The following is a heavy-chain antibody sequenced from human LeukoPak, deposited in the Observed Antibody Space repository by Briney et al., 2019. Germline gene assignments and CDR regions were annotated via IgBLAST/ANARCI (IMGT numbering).Heavy chain of an antibody. CDR1: GLTFSNAW. CDR3: NTENYHNPLTCAFDI. D-gene: IGHD3-9*01. J-gene: IGHJ3*02. CDR2: IKRKTDGGTT. Sequence: GGSLRLSCAASGLTFSNAWMNWVRQAPGKGLEWVGRIKRKTDGGTTDYAAPVKGRFTISRDDSKNTLYLQMNSLKTEDTAVYYCNTENYHNPLTCAFDIWGQGTMVTVSS. V-gene: IGHV3-15*01.